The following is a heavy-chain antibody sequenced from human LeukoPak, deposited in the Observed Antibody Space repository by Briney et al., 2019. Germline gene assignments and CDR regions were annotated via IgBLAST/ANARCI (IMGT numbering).Heavy chain of an antibody. CDR3: ARVLDYGDYRYFDL. CDR1: GGSISSDGYY. V-gene: IGHV4-31*03. J-gene: IGHJ2*01. Sequence: PSETLSLTCTVSGGSISSDGYYCSWIRQLPGKGLEWIGYVYYTGSTYYNPSLKSRVTISVDTSKNQFSLKLSSVTAADTAVYYCARVLDYGDYRYFDLWGRGTLVTVSS. D-gene: IGHD4-17*01. CDR2: VYYTGST.